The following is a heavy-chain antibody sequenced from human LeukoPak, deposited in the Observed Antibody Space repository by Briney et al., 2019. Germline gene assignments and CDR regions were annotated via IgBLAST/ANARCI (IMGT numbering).Heavy chain of an antibody. V-gene: IGHV3-7*01. Sequence: PGGSPRLSCAASGFTFSNYWMSWVRQAPGKGLEWVANIKQDGSEKYYVDSVKGRFTISRDNAKNSLYLQMNSLRAEDTAVYYCARAGSRWGYGRYYYYMDVWGKGTTVTISS. J-gene: IGHJ6*03. CDR3: ARAGSRWGYGRYYYYMDV. CDR2: IKQDGSEK. D-gene: IGHD5-12*01. CDR1: GFTFSNYW.